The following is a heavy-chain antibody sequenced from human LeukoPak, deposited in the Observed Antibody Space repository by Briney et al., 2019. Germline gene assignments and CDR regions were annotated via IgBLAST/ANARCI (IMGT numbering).Heavy chain of an antibody. CDR1: GGSINSSSYY. CDR3: HRSKWLQSSFDY. CDR2: IFYSGNT. V-gene: IGHV4-39*01. J-gene: IGHJ4*02. D-gene: IGHD5-24*01. Sequence: SETLSLTCTVSGGSINSSSYYWGWIRQPPGKGLEWIGSIFYSGNTYDNPSLKSRVTISVDTSKNQFSLKLNSVTAADTAVYARHRSKWLQSSFDYWGQGTLVTVSS.